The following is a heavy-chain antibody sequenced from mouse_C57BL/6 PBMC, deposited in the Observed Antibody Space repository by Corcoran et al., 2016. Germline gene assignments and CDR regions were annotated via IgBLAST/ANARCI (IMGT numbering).Heavy chain of an antibody. Sequence: EVQLQQSGPELVKPGASVKISCKASGYTFTDYYMNWVKQSHGKSLEWIGDINPNNGGTSYKQKFKGKATLTVDKSSSTAYMELRSLTSEDSAVYYCAREPYGSRGYFDVWGTGTTVTVSS. CDR1: GYTFTDYY. J-gene: IGHJ1*03. D-gene: IGHD1-1*01. CDR2: INPNNGGT. CDR3: AREPYGSRGYFDV. V-gene: IGHV1-26*01.